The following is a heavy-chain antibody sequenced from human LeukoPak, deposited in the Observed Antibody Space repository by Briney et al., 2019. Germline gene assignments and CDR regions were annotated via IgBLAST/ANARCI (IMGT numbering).Heavy chain of an antibody. CDR2: IYPTDSDT. CDR3: ARQGFSGNYQGDAFDI. D-gene: IGHD1-26*01. CDR1: GYRFTTYW. Sequence: GESLKISCKGSGYRFTTYWIGWVRQMPGKGLEWMGIIYPTDSDTIYSSSFQGHVTISADRSLNTAYLQWSSLKASDTAMYYCARQGFSGNYQGDAFDIWGQGTMVTVYS. J-gene: IGHJ3*02. V-gene: IGHV5-51*01.